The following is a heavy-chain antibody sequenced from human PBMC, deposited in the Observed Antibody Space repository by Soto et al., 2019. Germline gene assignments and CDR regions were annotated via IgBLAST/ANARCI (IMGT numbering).Heavy chain of an antibody. V-gene: IGHV1-46*01. CDR2: INPSGGST. Sequence: ASVKVSCKASGHTFSSYYIHWVRQAPGQGLEWMGMINPSGGSTRYAQKFQGRVTMTRDTSTSTVYMELSSLRSEDTAVYYCAHTPITMVRGLIRGLPSDYWGQGTLVTLAS. J-gene: IGHJ4*02. CDR1: GHTFSSYY. D-gene: IGHD3-10*01. CDR3: AHTPITMVRGLIRGLPSDY.